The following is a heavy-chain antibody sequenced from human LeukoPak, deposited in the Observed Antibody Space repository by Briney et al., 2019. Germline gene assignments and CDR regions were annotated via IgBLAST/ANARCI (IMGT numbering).Heavy chain of an antibody. CDR3: ARDLGGYDYVGFGY. CDR1: GGTFISCA. V-gene: IGHV1-69*04. Sequence: ASVKVSCKASGGTFISCAISWVRQAPGQGLEWMGRIIPILGIANYAQKFQGRVTITADKSTSTAYMELSSLRSEDTAVYYCARDLGGYDYVGFGYWGQGTLVTVSS. CDR2: IIPILGIA. D-gene: IGHD5-12*01. J-gene: IGHJ4*02.